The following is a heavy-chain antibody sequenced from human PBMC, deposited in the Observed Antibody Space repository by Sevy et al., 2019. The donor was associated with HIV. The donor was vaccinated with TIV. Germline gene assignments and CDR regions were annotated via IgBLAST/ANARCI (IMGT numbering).Heavy chain of an antibody. CDR1: GFTFSSYG. CDR3: ARGRKTTEEWLEELDYYYGLDV. CDR2: IWSDGTNK. V-gene: IGHV3-33*01. D-gene: IGHD2-8*01. J-gene: IGHJ6*02. Sequence: GGSLRLSCAASGFTFSSYGMHWVRQAPGKGLEWVAVIWSDGTNKFYADSVKGRFTISRDSPKNTLYLQMNSLRDEDTAIYYCARGRKTTEEWLEELDYYYGLDVWGQGTTVTVSS.